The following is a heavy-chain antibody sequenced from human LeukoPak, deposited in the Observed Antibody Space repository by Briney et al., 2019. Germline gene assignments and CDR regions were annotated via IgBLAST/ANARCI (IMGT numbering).Heavy chain of an antibody. D-gene: IGHD4-23*01. CDR2: IKEDGSGI. J-gene: IGHJ4*02. CDR1: AFTFSSYW. V-gene: IGHV3-7*01. CDR3: ARDRGYSSFDY. Sequence: PGGSLRLSCAASAFTFSSYWMSWVRQAPGKGPEWVANIKEDGSGIHYVDSVKGRFTISRDNAKNSLYLQLNSLRVEDTAVYYCARDRGYSSFDYWGQGTLVTVSS.